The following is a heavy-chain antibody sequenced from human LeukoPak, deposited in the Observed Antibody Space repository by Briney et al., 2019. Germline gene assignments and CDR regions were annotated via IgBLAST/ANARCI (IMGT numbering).Heavy chain of an antibody. V-gene: IGHV3-30-3*01. Sequence: GGSLRLSCAASGFTFSSYAMHRVRQAPGKGLEWVAVISYDGSNKYYADSVKGRFTISRDNSKNTLYLQMNSLRAEDTAVYYCARDIAEGDYWGQGTLVTVSS. CDR2: ISYDGSNK. CDR3: ARDIAEGDY. D-gene: IGHD6-13*01. CDR1: GFTFSSYA. J-gene: IGHJ4*02.